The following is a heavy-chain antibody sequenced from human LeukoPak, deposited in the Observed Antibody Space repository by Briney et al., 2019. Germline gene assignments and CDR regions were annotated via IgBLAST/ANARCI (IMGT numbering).Heavy chain of an antibody. D-gene: IGHD3-10*01. CDR1: GYTFTGYY. CDR2: INPNSNGT. CDR3: ARSGGAGTYPSWFDP. Sequence: ASVKVSCKASGYTFTGYYLHWVRQAPGQGLEWMGWINPNSNGTRYAQKFQGRVTMTRDTSITTAFMDLSRVTSDDTAVYYCARSGGAGTYPSWFDPWGQGTLVTVSS. V-gene: IGHV1-2*02. J-gene: IGHJ5*02.